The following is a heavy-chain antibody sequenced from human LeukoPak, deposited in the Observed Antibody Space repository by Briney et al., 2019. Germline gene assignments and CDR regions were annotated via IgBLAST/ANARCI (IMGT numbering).Heavy chain of an antibody. Sequence: SETLSLTCTVSGGSISSYYWSWVRQPPGKGLEWIGYTYYSGSTNYNPSLKSRVTISVDTSKNQFSLKLSSVTAADTAVYYCARSEVAAHYWYFDLWGRGTLVTVSS. J-gene: IGHJ2*01. CDR3: ARSEVAAHYWYFDL. V-gene: IGHV4-59*08. CDR1: GGSISSYY. D-gene: IGHD5-12*01. CDR2: TYYSGST.